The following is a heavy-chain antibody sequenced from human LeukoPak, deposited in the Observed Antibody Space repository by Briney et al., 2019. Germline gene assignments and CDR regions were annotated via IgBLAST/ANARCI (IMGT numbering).Heavy chain of an antibody. D-gene: IGHD2-21*01. J-gene: IGHJ4*02. CDR1: GFTFSSYA. CDR3: AKQSYSFCFDY. V-gene: IGHV3-23*01. Sequence: GGSLRLSCAASGFTFSSYAMSWVRQAPGQGLEWVSAISGSGGSTYYADSVKGRFTISRDNSKNTLYLQMSSLRAEDTAVYYCAKQSYSFCFDYWGQGTLVTVSS. CDR2: ISGSGGST.